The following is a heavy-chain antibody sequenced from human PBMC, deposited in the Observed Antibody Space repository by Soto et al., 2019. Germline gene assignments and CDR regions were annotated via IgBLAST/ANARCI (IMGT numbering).Heavy chain of an antibody. V-gene: IGHV1-18*01. J-gene: IGHJ6*02. CDR2: ISAYNGNT. CDR1: GYTFTSYG. Sequence: QVQLVQSGAAVKKPGASVKVSCKASGYTFTSYGFSWVRQAPGQGLEWMGWISAYNGNTNYAQKLQGSVTMTTDTSTSTAYMELRCLRSDDTAVYYCASYHLNSYYYGMDVWGQGTTVTVSS. CDR3: ASYHLNSYYYGMDV.